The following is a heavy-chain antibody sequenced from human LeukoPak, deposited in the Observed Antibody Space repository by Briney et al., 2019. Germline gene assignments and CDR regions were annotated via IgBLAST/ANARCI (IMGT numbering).Heavy chain of an antibody. Sequence: GGSLRLSCAASGFSFSTYGMHWVRQAPGKGLEWVALIWNAGTNTYYADSVKGRFTISRDNSKNALYLQMNSLRAEDTAVYYCAGDTPPGGDYYFDYWGQGTLVIVSS. V-gene: IGHV3-33*01. CDR1: GFSFSTYG. D-gene: IGHD3-16*01. CDR2: IWNAGTNT. J-gene: IGHJ4*02. CDR3: AGDTPPGGDYYFDY.